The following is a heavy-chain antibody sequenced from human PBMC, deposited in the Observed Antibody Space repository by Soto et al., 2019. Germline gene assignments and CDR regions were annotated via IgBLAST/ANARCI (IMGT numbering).Heavy chain of an antibody. CDR1: GYTFTGYY. CDR2: INPNSGGT. J-gene: IGHJ6*02. CDR3: AREANSAYSGYGESPGYGMDV. D-gene: IGHD5-12*01. Sequence: ASVKVSCKASGYTFTGYYMHWVRQAPGQGLEWMGWINPNSGGTNYAQKFQGWVTMTRDTSISTAYMELSRLRSDDTAVYYCAREANSAYSGYGESPGYGMDVWGQGTTVTVSS. V-gene: IGHV1-2*04.